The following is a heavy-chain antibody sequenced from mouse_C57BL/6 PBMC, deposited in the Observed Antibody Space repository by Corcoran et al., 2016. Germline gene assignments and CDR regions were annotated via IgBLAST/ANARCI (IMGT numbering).Heavy chain of an antibody. CDR2: INPYNGGT. CDR1: GYTFTDYY. Sequence: EVQLQQSGPVLVKPGASVKMSCKASGYTFTDYYMNWVKQSHGKSLEWIGVINPYNGGTSYNQKFKGKATLTVDKSSSTAYMELNSLTSEDSAVYYCARHLLLRRYFDVWGTGTTVTVSS. D-gene: IGHD1-1*01. V-gene: IGHV1-19*01. CDR3: ARHLLLRRYFDV. J-gene: IGHJ1*03.